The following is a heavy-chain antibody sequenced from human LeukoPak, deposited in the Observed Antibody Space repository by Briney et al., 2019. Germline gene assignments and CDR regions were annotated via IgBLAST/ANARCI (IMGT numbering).Heavy chain of an antibody. CDR1: GGTFSSYA. CDR3: ARGGSYSGSADFDY. CDR2: IIPILGIA. V-gene: IGHV1-69*04. D-gene: IGHD1-26*01. J-gene: IGHJ4*02. Sequence: GASVKVSCKASGGTFSSYAISWVRQAPGQGLEWMGRIIPILGIANYAQKFQGRVTITADKSTSTAYMELSSLRSEDTAVYYCARGGSYSGSADFDYWGQGTLVTVSS.